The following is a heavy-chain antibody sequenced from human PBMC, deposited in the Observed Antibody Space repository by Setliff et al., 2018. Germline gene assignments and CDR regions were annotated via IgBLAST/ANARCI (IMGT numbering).Heavy chain of an antibody. J-gene: IGHJ4*02. CDR2: INPSGGYT. CDR3: ARGLIVLPGPSGDMGYFDY. Sequence: ASVKVSCKASGHTFTSYFMQWVRQAPGQGLEWMGMINPSGGYTIYAQKFQGRVTMTRDTATSTVYLELSSLRSEDTAVYYCARGLIVLPGPSGDMGYFDYWGQGTLVTVSS. D-gene: IGHD2-8*01. V-gene: IGHV1-46*01. CDR1: GHTFTSYF.